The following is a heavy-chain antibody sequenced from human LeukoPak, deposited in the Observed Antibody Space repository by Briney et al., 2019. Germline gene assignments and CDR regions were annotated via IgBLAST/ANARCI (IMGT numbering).Heavy chain of an antibody. V-gene: IGHV3-48*01. CDR1: GFTFSIYS. CDR2: ISSSSSTI. CDR3: ARDSGYYYDSSGD. Sequence: GGSLRLSCAASGFTFSIYSMNWVRQAPGKGLECVSYISSSSSTIYYADSVKGRFTISRDNAKNSLYPQTNSLRAEDTAVYYCARDSGYYYDSSGDWGQGTLVTVSS. J-gene: IGHJ4*02. D-gene: IGHD3-22*01.